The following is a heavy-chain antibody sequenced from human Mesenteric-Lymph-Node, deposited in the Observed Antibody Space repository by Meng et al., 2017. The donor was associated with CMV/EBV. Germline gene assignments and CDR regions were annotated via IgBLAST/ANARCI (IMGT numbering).Heavy chain of an antibody. Sequence: GESLKISCGKISGFTFSRSWMNWVRQAPGKGLEWVAKIKQGASEKSYVDSVKGRFTISRDNAKNSLYLQMNSLRAEDTAVYFCARHSPIFGVLITFYYFDYWGQGTLVTVSS. CDR2: IKQGASEK. J-gene: IGHJ4*02. CDR3: ARHSPIFGVLITFYYFDY. D-gene: IGHD3-3*01. CDR1: GFTFSRSW. V-gene: IGHV3-7*01.